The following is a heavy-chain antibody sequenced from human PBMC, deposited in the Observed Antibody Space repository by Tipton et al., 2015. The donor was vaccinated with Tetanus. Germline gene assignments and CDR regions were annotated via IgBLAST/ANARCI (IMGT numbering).Heavy chain of an antibody. D-gene: IGHD1-26*01. CDR3: ARDQARGARGWNYFDY. CDR1: GGSISRGGYS. CDR2: IYYSGST. J-gene: IGHJ4*02. Sequence: TLSLTCTVSGGSISRGGYSWSWIRQHPGKGLEWLGDIYYSGSTYYNPSLKSRVTISVDTSKNQFPLKLNSVTAADTAVYYCARDQARGARGWNYFDYWGQGTLVTVSS. V-gene: IGHV4-31*03.